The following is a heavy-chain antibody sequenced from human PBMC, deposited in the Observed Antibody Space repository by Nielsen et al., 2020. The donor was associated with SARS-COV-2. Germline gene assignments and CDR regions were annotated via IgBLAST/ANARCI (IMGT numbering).Heavy chain of an antibody. D-gene: IGHD3-22*01. Sequence: GESLKISCAASGFTFSSYGMHWVRQAPGKGLEWVAVIWYDGSNKYYVDSVKGRFTISRDNAKNSLYLQMNSLRAEDTAVYYCAAMIVVAYFDYWGQGTLVTVSS. J-gene: IGHJ4*02. CDR1: GFTFSSYG. CDR2: IWYDGSNK. V-gene: IGHV3-33*03. CDR3: AAMIVVAYFDY.